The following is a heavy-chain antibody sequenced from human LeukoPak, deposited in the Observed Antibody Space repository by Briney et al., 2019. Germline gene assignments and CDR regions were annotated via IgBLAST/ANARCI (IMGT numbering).Heavy chain of an antibody. J-gene: IGHJ4*02. CDR2: LHPEDREV. CDR1: GDTLTEIS. V-gene: IGHV1-24*01. D-gene: IGHD6-6*01. Sequence: GASVKVSCSVSGDTLTEISIHWVRQTPGKGLEWMGGLHPEDREVIYAQKFQGRVTMTEDSSTDTAYMDLRSLRSEDTAVYYCATAEQLVWGQGTLVTVSS. CDR3: ATAEQLV.